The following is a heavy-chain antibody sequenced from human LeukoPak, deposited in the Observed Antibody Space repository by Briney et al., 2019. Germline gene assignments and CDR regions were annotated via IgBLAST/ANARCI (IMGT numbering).Heavy chain of an antibody. CDR3: ARVLTGYKVREYDAFDI. J-gene: IGHJ3*02. Sequence: ASVKVSCKASGYTSTSYYMHWVRQAPGQGLEWMGIINPSGGSTSYAQKFQGRVTMTRDTSTSTVYMELSSLRSEDTAVYYCARVLTGYKVREYDAFDIWGQGTMVTVSS. CDR1: GYTSTSYY. V-gene: IGHV1-46*01. CDR2: INPSGGST. D-gene: IGHD3-9*01.